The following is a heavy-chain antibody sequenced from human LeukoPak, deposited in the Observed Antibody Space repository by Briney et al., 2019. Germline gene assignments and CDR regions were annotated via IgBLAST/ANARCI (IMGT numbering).Heavy chain of an antibody. V-gene: IGHV3-33*01. J-gene: IGHJ4*02. Sequence: GGSLRLSCAASGFTFSSYGMHWVRQAPGKGLEWVAVIWYDGSNKYYADSVKGRFTIFRDNSKNTMYLQMNSLRAEDMAVYYCARDLYDSDAYSSPIDYWGQGTLVTVSS. CDR2: IWYDGSNK. D-gene: IGHD3-22*01. CDR1: GFTFSSYG. CDR3: ARDLYDSDAYSSPIDY.